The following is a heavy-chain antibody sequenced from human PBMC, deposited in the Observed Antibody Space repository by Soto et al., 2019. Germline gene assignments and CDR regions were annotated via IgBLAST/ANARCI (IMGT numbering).Heavy chain of an antibody. J-gene: IGHJ4*01. D-gene: IGHD3-16*01. CDR1: GFAFTHYG. CDR3: ARDGGFSYGFDYYFDY. V-gene: IGHV3-30*03. CDR2: ISYDGYNS. Sequence: PGESLTISCASSGFAFTHYGIHWVRQAPGKGLEWVAMISYDGYNSYSAGSVKGRFTISRDNSKNTLFLQMDSLRPDDTAIYYCARDGGFSYGFDYYFDYWGHGTLVTVSS.